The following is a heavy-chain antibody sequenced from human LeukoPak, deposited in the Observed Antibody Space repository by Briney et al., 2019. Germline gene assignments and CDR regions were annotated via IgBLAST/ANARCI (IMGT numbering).Heavy chain of an antibody. D-gene: IGHD3/OR15-3a*01. J-gene: IGHJ4*02. CDR3: ARGTHHYFDY. Sequence: PSQTLSLTCTVSGGSISSGGYYWNWIRRHPGKGLEWIGYIYYSGSTYYNPSLKSRVTISVDTSKNQFSLKLSSVTAADTAVYYCARGTHHYFDYWGQGTLVTVSS. V-gene: IGHV4-31*03. CDR2: IYYSGST. CDR1: GGSISSGGYY.